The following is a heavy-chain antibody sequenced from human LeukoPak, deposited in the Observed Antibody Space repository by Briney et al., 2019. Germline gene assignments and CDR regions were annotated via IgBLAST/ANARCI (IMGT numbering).Heavy chain of an antibody. CDR3: ARGGTKFDY. J-gene: IGHJ4*02. CDR2: MNPNSGNT. D-gene: IGHD2-2*01. CDR1: GYTFTGYY. Sequence: ASVKVSCKASGYTFTGYYMHWVRQAPGQGLEWMGWMNPNSGNTGYAQKFQGRVTITRNTSISTAYMELSSLRSEDTAVYYCARGGTKFDYWGQGTLVTVSS. V-gene: IGHV1-8*03.